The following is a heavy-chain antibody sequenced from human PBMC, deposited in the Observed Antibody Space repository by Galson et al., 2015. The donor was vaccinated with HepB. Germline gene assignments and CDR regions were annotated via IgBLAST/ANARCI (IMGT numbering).Heavy chain of an antibody. Sequence: SLRLSCATSGFTFSSYAMSWVRQAPGKGLEWVSTIRGSDGSTYYADSVEGRFTISRDNSKNTVYLQMNSLRAEDTAVYYCAKAFSSGWPRGGHYWGQGTLVTVSS. CDR2: IRGSDGST. CDR3: AKAFSSGWPRGGHY. J-gene: IGHJ4*02. D-gene: IGHD6-19*01. CDR1: GFTFSSYA. V-gene: IGHV3-23*01.